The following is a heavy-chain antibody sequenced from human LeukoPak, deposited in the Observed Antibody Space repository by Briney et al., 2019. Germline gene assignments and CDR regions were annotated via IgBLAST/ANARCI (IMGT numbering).Heavy chain of an antibody. J-gene: IGHJ4*02. D-gene: IGHD3-3*01. CDR3: ARLGYYDFWSGYYSWSYFDY. Sequence: PSETLSLTCTVSGGSISSSRYYGAWIRQPPGKGQEWIGSIYYSGSTYYSPSLKRRVTISVATSKDQFSLKLSSVTAADTAVYYCARLGYYDFWSGYYSWSYFDYRGQETLVTVSS. CDR1: GGSISSSRYY. CDR2: IYYSGST. V-gene: IGHV4-39*01.